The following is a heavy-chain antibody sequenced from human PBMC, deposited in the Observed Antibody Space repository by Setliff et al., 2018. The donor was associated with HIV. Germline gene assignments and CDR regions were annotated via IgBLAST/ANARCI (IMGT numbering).Heavy chain of an antibody. J-gene: IGHJ6*03. CDR2: IYYSGST. V-gene: IGHV4-59*08. CDR1: GGSISSYY. CDR3: ARVNPNLHSMVSDYYYYMDV. Sequence: SETLSLTCTVSGGSISSYYWSWIRQPPGKGLEWIGYIYYSGSTNYNPSLKSRVTISVDTSKNQFSLKLSSVTAADTAVYYCARVNPNLHSMVSDYYYYMDVWGKGTTVTVSS. D-gene: IGHD5-18*01.